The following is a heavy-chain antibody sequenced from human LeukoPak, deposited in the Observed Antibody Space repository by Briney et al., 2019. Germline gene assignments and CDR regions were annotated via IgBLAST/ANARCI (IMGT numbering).Heavy chain of an antibody. CDR3: ARGRYCSGGSCYSPYYYYYGMDV. J-gene: IGHJ6*04. CDR1: GGSFSGYY. V-gene: IGHV4-34*01. Sequence: SETLSLTCAVYGGSFSGYYWSWIRQPPGKGLEWIGEINHSGSTNYNPSLKSRVTISVDTFKNQFSLKLSSVTAADTAVYYCARGRYCSGGSCYSPYYYYYGMDVWGKGTTVTVSS. D-gene: IGHD2-15*01. CDR2: INHSGST.